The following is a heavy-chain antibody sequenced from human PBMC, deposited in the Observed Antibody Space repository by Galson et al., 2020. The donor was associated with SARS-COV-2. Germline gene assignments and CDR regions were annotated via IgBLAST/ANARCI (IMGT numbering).Heavy chain of an antibody. CDR1: GFTFSTYA. V-gene: IGHV3-23*01. CDR3: AKDSVYDFWSNYLYGMDV. CDR2: IRGSGGST. Sequence: TGGSLRLSCAASGFTFSTYAMNWVRQAPGKGLEWVASIRGSGGSTYYADSVRGRFTISRDNSKNTLYLQMSSLRAEDTAVYYCAKDSVYDFWSNYLYGMDVWGQGTTVTVSS. J-gene: IGHJ6*02. D-gene: IGHD3-3*01.